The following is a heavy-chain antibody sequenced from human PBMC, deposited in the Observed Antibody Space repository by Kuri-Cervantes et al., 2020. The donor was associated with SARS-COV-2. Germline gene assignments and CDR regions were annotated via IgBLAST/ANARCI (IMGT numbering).Heavy chain of an antibody. CDR2: ISYDGSNK. J-gene: IGHJ4*02. CDR3: ARGHRYYDSSGYYHHFDY. Sequence: GGSLRLSCAASGFTFSSFALHWVRQAPGKGLEWVAIISYDGSNKYYADSVKGRFTISRDNAKNSLYLQMNSLRAEDTAVYYCARGHRYYDSSGYYHHFDYWGQGTLVTVSS. V-gene: IGHV3-30-3*01. CDR1: GFTFSSFA. D-gene: IGHD3-22*01.